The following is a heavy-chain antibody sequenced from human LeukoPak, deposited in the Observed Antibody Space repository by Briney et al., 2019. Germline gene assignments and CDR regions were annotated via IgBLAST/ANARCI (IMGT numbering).Heavy chain of an antibody. Sequence: GESLKISCKGSGYSFTSYWIGWVRQMPGKGLEWMWIIYPGDSDTRYSPSFQGQVTISADKSISTAYLQWSSLKASDTAMYYCATLEEYYDSSGYHRSGFDYWGQGTLVTVSS. CDR1: GYSFTSYW. V-gene: IGHV5-51*01. CDR3: ATLEEYYDSSGYHRSGFDY. CDR2: IYPGDSDT. J-gene: IGHJ4*02. D-gene: IGHD3-22*01.